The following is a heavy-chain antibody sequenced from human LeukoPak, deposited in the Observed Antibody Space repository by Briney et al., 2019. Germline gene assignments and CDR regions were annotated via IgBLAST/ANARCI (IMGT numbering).Heavy chain of an antibody. CDR3: ARGLVVPAAIQVYYYYYMDV. CDR2: IYYSGST. V-gene: IGHV4-39*07. D-gene: IGHD2-2*01. J-gene: IGHJ6*03. Sequence: SETLSLTYTVSGGSISSSSYYWGWIRQPPGKGLEWIGSIYYSGSTYHNPSLKSRVTISVDTSKNQFSLKLSSVTAADTAVYYCARGLVVPAAIQVYYYYYMDVWGKGTTVTVSS. CDR1: GGSISSSSYY.